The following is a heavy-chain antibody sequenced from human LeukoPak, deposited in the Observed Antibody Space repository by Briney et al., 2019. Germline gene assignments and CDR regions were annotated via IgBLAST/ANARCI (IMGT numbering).Heavy chain of an antibody. CDR3: ARGGQSKYDSSGYLNYLDY. Sequence: GGSLRLSCAASGFTFSSYAMYWVRQAPGEGLKYVSSISSNGGSTYYANSVKGRFTISSDNSKNTLYLQMGSLRAEDMAVYYCARGGQSKYDSSGYLNYLDYWGQETLLTVSS. V-gene: IGHV3-64*01. CDR2: ISSNGGST. J-gene: IGHJ4*02. D-gene: IGHD3-22*01. CDR1: GFTFSSYA.